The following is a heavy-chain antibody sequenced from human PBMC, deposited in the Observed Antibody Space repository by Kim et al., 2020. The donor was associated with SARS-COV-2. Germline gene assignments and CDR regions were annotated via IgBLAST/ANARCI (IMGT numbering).Heavy chain of an antibody. CDR3: ASLRISITDY. CDR2: ISASGAGT. J-gene: IGHJ4*02. D-gene: IGHD3-10*01. CDR1: GFTFSSYA. V-gene: IGHV3-23*01. Sequence: GGSLRLSCAVSGFTFSSYAMSWVRQAPGKGLEWVSTISASGAGTSYADSVKGRFTISRDNSKNTLYLQMHSLRAEDTAVYYCASLRISITDYWGQGTRVTVSS.